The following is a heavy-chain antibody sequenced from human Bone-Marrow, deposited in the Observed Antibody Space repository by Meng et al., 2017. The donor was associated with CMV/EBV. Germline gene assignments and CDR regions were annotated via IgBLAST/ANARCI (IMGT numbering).Heavy chain of an antibody. D-gene: IGHD2-2*01. CDR3: ARDRRGINYYCSSTSCSSIAARQGLDY. J-gene: IGHJ4*02. CDR1: GYTFTSYY. CDR2: INPSGGST. Sequence: ASVKVSCKASGYTFTSYYMHWVRQAPGQGLEWMGIINPSGGSTSYAQTFQGRVTMTRDTSTSTVYMELSSLRSEDTAVYYCARDRRGINYYCSSTSCSSIAARQGLDYWGQGTLVTVSS. V-gene: IGHV1-46*01.